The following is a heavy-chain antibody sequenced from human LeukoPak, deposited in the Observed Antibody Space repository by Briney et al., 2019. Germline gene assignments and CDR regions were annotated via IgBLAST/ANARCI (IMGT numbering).Heavy chain of an antibody. CDR1: GFIFSSYA. Sequence: GGSLRLSCAASGFIFSSYAMSWVRQAPGKGLEWVSTISGNGGNTYYADSVKGRFTISRDNSKNTLYLQMNSLRAEDTAVYYCAKDPDDFWSGSNWFDPWGQGTLVTVSS. D-gene: IGHD3-3*01. CDR2: ISGNGGNT. J-gene: IGHJ5*02. CDR3: AKDPDDFWSGSNWFDP. V-gene: IGHV3-23*01.